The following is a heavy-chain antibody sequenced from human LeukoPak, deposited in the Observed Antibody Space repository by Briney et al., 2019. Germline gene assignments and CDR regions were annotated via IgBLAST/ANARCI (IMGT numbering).Heavy chain of an antibody. CDR3: ARGGPMGGVVNAFDI. CDR2: INTGKGNT. CDR1: GYTFTDYA. V-gene: IGHV1-3*04. D-gene: IGHD2-15*01. J-gene: IGHJ3*02. Sequence: GASVKVSCKASGYTFTDYAMHWVRQAPGERLEWMGWINTGKGNTKYSQKFQGRVTITMDTSASTAYMELSSLRSDDTAVYYCARGGPMGGVVNAFDIWGQGTMVTVSS.